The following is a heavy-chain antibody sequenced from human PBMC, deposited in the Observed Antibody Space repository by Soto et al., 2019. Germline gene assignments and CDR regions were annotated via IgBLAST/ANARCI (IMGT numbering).Heavy chain of an antibody. J-gene: IGHJ3*02. CDR1: GFTFSSYA. V-gene: IGHV3-23*01. CDR3: AKVRRSSIAARSQVWDAFDI. CDR2: ISGSGGST. D-gene: IGHD6-6*01. Sequence: EVQLLESVGGLVQPGGSLRLSCAASGFTFSSYAMSWVRQAPGKGLGRVSAISGSGGSTYYADSVKGRFTISRDNSKNTSYQQMNSLRAEDTAVYYCAKVRRSSIAARSQVWDAFDICGQGTMFSFSS.